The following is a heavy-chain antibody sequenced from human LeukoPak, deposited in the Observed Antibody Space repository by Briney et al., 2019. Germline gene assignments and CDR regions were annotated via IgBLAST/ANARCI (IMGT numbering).Heavy chain of an antibody. CDR2: ISAYDGNT. D-gene: IGHD3-22*01. J-gene: IGHJ4*02. CDR1: GYTFTSYG. Sequence: ASVKDSCKASGYTFTSYGISWVRQAPGQGLEWMGWISAYDGNTNYAQKLQGRVTVTTDTSTSTAYMELRSLRSDDTAVYYCARVRGYYDSSGPRDYWGQGTLVTVSS. V-gene: IGHV1-18*01. CDR3: ARVRGYYDSSGPRDY.